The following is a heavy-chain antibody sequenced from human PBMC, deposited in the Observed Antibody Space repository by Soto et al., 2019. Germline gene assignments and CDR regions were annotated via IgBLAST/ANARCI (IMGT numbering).Heavy chain of an antibody. J-gene: IGHJ3*02. CDR3: ARDSRYYSDSSGYGPYAFDI. Sequence: SVKVSCKASGGTFSSYAISWVRQAPGQGLEWMGGNIPIFGTANYAQKFQGRVTITADESTSTAYMELSSLRSEDTAVYYCARDSRYYSDSSGYGPYAFDIWGQGTMVTVSS. CDR2: NIPIFGTA. V-gene: IGHV1-69*13. D-gene: IGHD3-22*01. CDR1: GGTFSSYA.